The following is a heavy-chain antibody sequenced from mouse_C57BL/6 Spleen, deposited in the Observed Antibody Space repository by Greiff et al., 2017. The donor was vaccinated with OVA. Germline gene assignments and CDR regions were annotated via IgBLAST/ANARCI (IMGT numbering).Heavy chain of an antibody. CDR3: ASYDYDGGRFAY. CDR1: GYSITSDY. D-gene: IGHD2-4*01. J-gene: IGHJ3*01. V-gene: IGHV3-8*01. CDR2: ISYSGST. Sequence: DVMLVESGPGLAKPSQTLSLTCSVTGYSITSDYWNWIRKFPGNKLEYMGYISYSGSTYYNPSLKSRISITRDTSKNQYYLQLNSVTTEDTATYYCASYDYDGGRFAYWGQGTLVTVSA.